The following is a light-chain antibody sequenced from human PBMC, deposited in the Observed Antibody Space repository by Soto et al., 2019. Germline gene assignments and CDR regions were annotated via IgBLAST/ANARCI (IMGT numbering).Light chain of an antibody. CDR2: KAS. J-gene: IGKJ1*01. CDR1: QSISSW. Sequence: DIQMTQSPSTLSASVGDRVTITCRASQSISSWLAWYQQKPGKAPKLLIYKASSLESGVPSRFSGNGSGTEFTLTISSLQPDDFATYYCQQYNSYSKTFGQETKVEIK. V-gene: IGKV1-5*03. CDR3: QQYNSYSKT.